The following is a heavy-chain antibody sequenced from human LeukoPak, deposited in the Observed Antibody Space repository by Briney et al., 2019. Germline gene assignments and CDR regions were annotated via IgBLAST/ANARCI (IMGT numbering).Heavy chain of an antibody. CDR1: GYNFATDY. J-gene: IGHJ4*02. D-gene: IGHD3-3*01. V-gene: IGHV5-51*01. Sequence: GESLKISCKGSGYNFATDYIGWVRQMPGKGLEWMGIIYPGDSDTRYSPSFQGQVTISADKSISTAYLQWSSLKASDTAMYYCARRGDFWSGYRYWGQGTLVTVSS. CDR2: IYPGDSDT. CDR3: ARRGDFWSGYRY.